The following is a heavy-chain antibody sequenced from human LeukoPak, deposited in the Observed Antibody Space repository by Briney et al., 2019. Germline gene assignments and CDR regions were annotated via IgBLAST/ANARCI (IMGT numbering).Heavy chain of an antibody. CDR1: GYTFTGYY. CDR3: ATAGATAY. V-gene: IGHV1-24*01. CDR2: FHPEDGET. Sequence: ASVKVSCKASGYTFTGYYMHWVRQAPGKGLEWMGGFHPEDGETIYAQKFQGRVTMTEDTSTDTAYMDLSSLTSEDTAVYYCATAGATAYWGQGTLVTVSS. J-gene: IGHJ4*02. D-gene: IGHD1-26*01.